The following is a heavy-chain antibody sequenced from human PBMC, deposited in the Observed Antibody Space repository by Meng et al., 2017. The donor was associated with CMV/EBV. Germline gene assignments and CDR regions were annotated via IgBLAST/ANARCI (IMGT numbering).Heavy chain of an antibody. V-gene: IGHV1-2*02. CDR1: GYTFPGYY. CDR2: INPNSGGT. D-gene: IGHD6-13*01. Sequence: QVQLVQPGAEVRKPGASVKVSCKASGYTFPGYYMHWVRQAPGQGLEWMGWINPNSGGTNYAQKFQGRVTMTRDTSISTGYMELSRLRSDDTAVYYCARQHNSSSWIINWFDPWGQGTLVTVSS. CDR3: ARQHNSSSWIINWFDP. J-gene: IGHJ5*02.